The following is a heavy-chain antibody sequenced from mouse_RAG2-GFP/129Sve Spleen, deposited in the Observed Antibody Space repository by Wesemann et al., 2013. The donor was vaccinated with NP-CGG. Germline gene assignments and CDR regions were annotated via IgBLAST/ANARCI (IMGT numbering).Heavy chain of an antibody. Sequence: FSRYWMSWVRQAPGKGLEWIGEINPDSSTINYTPSLKDKFIISRDNAKNTLYLQMSKVRSEDTALYYCARQVWYFDVWGAGTTVTVSS. J-gene: IGHJ1*01. CDR3: ARQVWYFDV. D-gene: IGHD2-14*01. CDR2: INPDSSTI. CDR1: FSRYW. V-gene: IGHV4-1*02.